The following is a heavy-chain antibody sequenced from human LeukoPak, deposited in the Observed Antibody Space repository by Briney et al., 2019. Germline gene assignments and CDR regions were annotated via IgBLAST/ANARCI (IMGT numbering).Heavy chain of an antibody. V-gene: IGHV3-23*01. CDR1: GFTFINYA. Sequence: GGSLRLSCAASGFTFINYAMTWVRQAPGKGLEWVSGISGSGGSTYYADSVKGRFTISRDNAKNSLYLQMNSLRAEDTAVYYCASKPSAAAVAATGAGYWGQGTLVTVSS. J-gene: IGHJ4*02. CDR3: ASKPSAAAVAATGAGY. CDR2: ISGSGGST. D-gene: IGHD6-19*01.